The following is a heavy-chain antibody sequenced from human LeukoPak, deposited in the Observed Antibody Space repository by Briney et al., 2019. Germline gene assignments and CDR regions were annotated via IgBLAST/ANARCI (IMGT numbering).Heavy chain of an antibody. D-gene: IGHD3-16*01. CDR1: GFTFSNYA. J-gene: IGHJ4*02. V-gene: IGHV3-30*04. Sequence: GGSLRLSCTASGFTFSNYAMHWVRQAPGKGLEWVAVISYDGSNKYYADSVKGRFTISRDNSKNTLYLQMNSLRAEDTAVYYCAKDSPVFWGQGTLVTVSS. CDR3: AKDSPVF. CDR2: ISYDGSNK.